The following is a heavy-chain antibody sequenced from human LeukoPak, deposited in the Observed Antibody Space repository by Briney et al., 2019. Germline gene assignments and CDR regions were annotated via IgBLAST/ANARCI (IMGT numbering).Heavy chain of an antibody. D-gene: IGHD2-2*01. J-gene: IGHJ4*02. CDR2: IYYSGST. CDR1: GGSISSGSYY. V-gene: IGHV4-39*01. CDR3: ARHYHGYCSSTSCYSYFDY. Sequence: SETLSLTCTVSGGSISSGSYYWGWIRQPPGKGLEWIGSIYYSGSTYYNPSLKSRVTISVDTSKNQFSLKLSSVTAADTAVYYCARHYHGYCSSTSCYSYFDYWGQGTLVTVSS.